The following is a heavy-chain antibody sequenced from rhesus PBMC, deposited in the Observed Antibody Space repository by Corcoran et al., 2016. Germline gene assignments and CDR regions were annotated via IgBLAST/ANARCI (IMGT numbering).Heavy chain of an antibody. Sequence: QVQLQESGPGVVKASETLSLTCAVSGGTISSGSSFWSWIRQPPGKGLEWIGGIYRNSESTNYSPALKSRITISKDTPKNQCSLKLSSVTATDTAVYYCATSSVAATSVDYWGQGVLVTVSS. J-gene: IGHJ4*01. CDR2: IYRNSEST. CDR3: ATSSVAATSVDY. V-gene: IGHV4S12*01. D-gene: IGHD4-29*01. CDR1: GGTISSGSSF.